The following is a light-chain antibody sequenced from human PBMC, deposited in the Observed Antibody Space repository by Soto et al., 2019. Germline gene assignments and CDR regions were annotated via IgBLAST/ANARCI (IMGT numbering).Light chain of an antibody. CDR1: SSDVGSHNH. Sequence: QSALTQPASVSGSPGQSIAISCTGTSSDVGSHNHVSWYQQYPGKAPKLIIYEVTNRPSGVSARFSGSKFGSTASLTISGLRAEDEGEYYCNSLSAAGSSYVFGPGTQLTVL. CDR3: NSLSAAGSSYV. CDR2: EVT. V-gene: IGLV2-14*01. J-gene: IGLJ1*01.